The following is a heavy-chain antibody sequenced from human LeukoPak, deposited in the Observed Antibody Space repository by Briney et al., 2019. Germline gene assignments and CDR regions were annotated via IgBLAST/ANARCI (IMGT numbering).Heavy chain of an antibody. CDR3: ARETGGYYDSFDY. J-gene: IGHJ4*02. Sequence: ASVKVSCKTSGYTFTSYDINWVRQATGQGLEWTGWMNTNSGKTGYAQKFQGRVTMTRSTSISTAYMELSSLRPEDTAVYYCARETGGYYDSFDYWGQGTLVTVSS. V-gene: IGHV1-8*02. D-gene: IGHD3-16*01. CDR2: MNTNSGKT. CDR1: GYTFTSYD.